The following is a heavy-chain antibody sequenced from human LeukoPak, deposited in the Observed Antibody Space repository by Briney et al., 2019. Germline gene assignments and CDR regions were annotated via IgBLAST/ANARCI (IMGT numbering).Heavy chain of an antibody. D-gene: IGHD3-16*01. V-gene: IGHV3-7*01. CDR2: IKQDGSEK. CDR3: ARVWGSPYYYGMDV. CDR1: GFTFSSYW. Sequence: PGGSLRLSCAASGFTFSSYWMSWVRQAPGKGLEWVANIKQDGSEKYYVDSVKGRFTISRDNAKNSLYLQMNSLRAEDTAVYYCARVWGSPYYYGMDVWGQGTTVTVS. J-gene: IGHJ6*02.